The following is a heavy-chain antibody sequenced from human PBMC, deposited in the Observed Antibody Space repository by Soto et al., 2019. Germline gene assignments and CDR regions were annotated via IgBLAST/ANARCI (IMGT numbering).Heavy chain of an antibody. CDR1: GYSFTSYY. CDR2: INPDAGST. Sequence: QVQLVQSGAEVKKPGASVKVSCKVSGYSFTSYYMHWVRQAPGQGLEWMGVINPDAGSTTYAQKFQGRVTMTRDTSTSTVYMEVSSLRSDDTALYYCARAGSWYDYWGQGTLVTVSS. CDR3: ARAGSWYDY. D-gene: IGHD6-13*01. V-gene: IGHV1-46*01. J-gene: IGHJ4*02.